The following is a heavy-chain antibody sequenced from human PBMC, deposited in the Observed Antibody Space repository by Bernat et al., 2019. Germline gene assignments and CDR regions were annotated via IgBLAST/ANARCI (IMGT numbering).Heavy chain of an antibody. J-gene: IGHJ5*02. V-gene: IGHV3-30*18. CDR1: GFTFSSYG. D-gene: IGHD4-17*01. CDR2: ISYDGSNT. CDR3: ANAATVTTA. Sequence: QVQLVESGGGVVQPGRSLRLSCAASGFTFSSYGMHWVRQAPGKGLEWVAVISYDGSNTYYADSVKGRFTISRDNSKNTLYLQMNSLRAEDTAVYYCANAATVTTAWGQGTLVTVSS.